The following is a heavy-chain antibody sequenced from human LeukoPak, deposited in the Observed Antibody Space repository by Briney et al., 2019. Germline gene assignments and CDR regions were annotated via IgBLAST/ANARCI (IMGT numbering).Heavy chain of an antibody. Sequence: SVKVSCKAPGGTFSSYAISWVRQAPGQGLEWMGGIIPIFGTANYAQKFQGRVTITTDESTSTAYMELSSLRSEDTAVYYCARDGGRDGYNHFDYWGQGTLVTVSS. CDR3: ARDGGRDGYNHFDY. J-gene: IGHJ4*02. V-gene: IGHV1-69*05. D-gene: IGHD5-24*01. CDR1: GGTFSSYA. CDR2: IIPIFGTA.